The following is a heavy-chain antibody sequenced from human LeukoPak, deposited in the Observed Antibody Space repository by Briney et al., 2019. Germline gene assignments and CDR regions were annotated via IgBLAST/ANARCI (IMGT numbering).Heavy chain of an antibody. V-gene: IGHV4-59*01. CDR2: IYHSGST. J-gene: IGHJ4*02. CDR1: GGSISSYY. CDR3: ARGFRGAGFDY. D-gene: IGHD1-26*01. Sequence: PSETLSLTCTVSGGSISSYYWSWIRQPPGKGLEWIGYIYHSGSTDYNSSLKSRVTISEDTSKKQFSLKVSSVTAADTAVYYCARGFRGAGFDYWGQGTLVTVSS.